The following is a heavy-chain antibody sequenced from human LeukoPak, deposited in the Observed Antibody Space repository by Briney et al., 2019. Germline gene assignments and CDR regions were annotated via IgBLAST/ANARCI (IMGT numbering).Heavy chain of an antibody. CDR1: GGSISSGGYY. CDR2: IYHSGST. Sequence: PSETLSLTCTVSGGSISSGGYYWSWIRQPPGKGLEWIGYIYHSGSTYYNPSLKSRVTISVDRSKNQFSLKLSSVTAADTAVYYCARDYYDSSGYYGGYYFDYWGQGTLVTVSS. J-gene: IGHJ4*02. V-gene: IGHV4-30-2*01. CDR3: ARDYYDSSGYYGGYYFDY. D-gene: IGHD3-22*01.